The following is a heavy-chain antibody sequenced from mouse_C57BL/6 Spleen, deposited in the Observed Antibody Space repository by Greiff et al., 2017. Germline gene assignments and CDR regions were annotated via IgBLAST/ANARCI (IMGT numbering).Heavy chain of an antibody. J-gene: IGHJ1*03. D-gene: IGHD2-4*01. V-gene: IGHV1-26*01. CDR1: GYTFTDYY. Sequence: EVQLQQSGPELVKPGASVKISCKASGYTFTDYYMNWVKQSHGKSLEWIGDINPNNGGTSYNQKFKGKATLTEDKSSSTAYMEVRSLTSEDSAVYYCARRVYYDYESYWYFDVWGTGTTVTVSS. CDR3: ARRVYYDYESYWYFDV. CDR2: INPNNGGT.